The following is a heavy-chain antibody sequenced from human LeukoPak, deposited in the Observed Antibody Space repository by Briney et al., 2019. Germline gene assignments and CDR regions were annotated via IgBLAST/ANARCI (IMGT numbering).Heavy chain of an antibody. V-gene: IGHV1-2*02. Sequence: ASVEVSCKASGHTFTGYYMHWVRQAPGQGLEWMGWINPNSGGTNYAQKFQGRVTMTRDTSISTAYMELSRLRSDDTAVYYCARAPNYDSSGYYQLSFDYWGQGTLVTVSS. CDR3: ARAPNYDSSGYYQLSFDY. D-gene: IGHD3-22*01. CDR2: INPNSGGT. CDR1: GHTFTGYY. J-gene: IGHJ4*02.